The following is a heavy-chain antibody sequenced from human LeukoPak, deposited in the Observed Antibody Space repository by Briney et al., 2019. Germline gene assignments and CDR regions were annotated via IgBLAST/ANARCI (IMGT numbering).Heavy chain of an antibody. CDR2: INSGGTT. CDR3: ATLFVDKSSWQDFDH. V-gene: IGHV3-66*01. CDR1: RFNICGFD. Sequence: GGSLIYPPSAPRFNICGFDWAWLRQARGKGLEWVSFINSGGTTNYADSVKGRFTISRDYSKNTLNLQMSSLRVEDTAVYYCATLFVDKSSWQDFDHWGQVALVTVSS. D-gene: IGHD2-15*01. J-gene: IGHJ4*02.